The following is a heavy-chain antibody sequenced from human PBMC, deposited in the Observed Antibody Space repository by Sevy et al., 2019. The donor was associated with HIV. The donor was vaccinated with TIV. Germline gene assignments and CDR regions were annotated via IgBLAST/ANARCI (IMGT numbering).Heavy chain of an antibody. J-gene: IGHJ4*02. Sequence: GGSLRLSCAASGFTFSNAWMSWVRQAPGKGLEWVGRIKSKTDGGTTDYAAPVKGRFTISRDDSNNTLYLQMNNLKTEDTAIYSCTTDSRERGLYALLDYWGQGTLVTVSS. CDR3: TTDSRERGLYALLDY. V-gene: IGHV3-15*01. CDR1: GFTFSNAW. D-gene: IGHD2-2*01. CDR2: IKSKTDGGTT.